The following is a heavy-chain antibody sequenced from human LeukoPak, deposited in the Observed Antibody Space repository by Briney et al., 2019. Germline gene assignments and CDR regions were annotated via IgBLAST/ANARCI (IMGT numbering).Heavy chain of an antibody. CDR1: GGTFSSYA. CDR2: IIPIFGTA. D-gene: IGHD2-21*01. V-gene: IGHV1-69*13. CDR3: ARSRHMGLPDY. J-gene: IGHJ4*02. Sequence: SVTVSCKASGGTFSSYAISWVRQPPGQGLEWMGGIIPIFGTANYAQKFQGRVTITADESTSTAYMELSSLRSEDTAVYYCARSRHMGLPDYWGQGTLVTVSS.